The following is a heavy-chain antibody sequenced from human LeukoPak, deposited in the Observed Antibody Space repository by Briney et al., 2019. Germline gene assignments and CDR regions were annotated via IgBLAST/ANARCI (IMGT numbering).Heavy chain of an antibody. J-gene: IGHJ4*02. CDR2: INHSGST. V-gene: IGHV4-34*01. Sequence: GSLRLSCAASGFTFSSYAMSWVRQAPGKGLEWIGEINHSGSTNYNPSLKSRVTISVDTSKNQFSLKLSSVTAADTAVYYCARLGINYYGSGSYKGFDYWGQGTLVTVSS. CDR3: ARLGINYYGSGSYKGFDY. CDR1: GFTFSSYA. D-gene: IGHD3-10*01.